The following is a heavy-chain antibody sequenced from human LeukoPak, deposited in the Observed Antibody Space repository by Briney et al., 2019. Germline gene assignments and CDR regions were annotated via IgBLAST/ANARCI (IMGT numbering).Heavy chain of an antibody. CDR1: GYTFTGYY. CDR3: ARAYSGGYSNWFDP. Sequence: ASVKVSCKASGYTFTGYYMHWVRQAPGQGLEWMGRINPNSGGTNYAQKFQGRVTMTRDTSISTAYMELTSLTSDDTALYYCARAYSGGYSNWFDPWGQGTLVAVSS. D-gene: IGHD1-26*01. CDR2: INPNSGGT. V-gene: IGHV1-2*06. J-gene: IGHJ5*02.